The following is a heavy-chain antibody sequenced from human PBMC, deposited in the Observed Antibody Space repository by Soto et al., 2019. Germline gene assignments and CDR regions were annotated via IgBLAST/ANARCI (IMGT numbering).Heavy chain of an antibody. CDR3: AKGLGWRVLGDAFDI. CDR1: GITFSSYG. D-gene: IGHD3-16*01. Sequence: QVQLVESGGGVVQPGRSLRLSCAASGITFSSYGMHWVRQAPGKGLEWVAVISYDGTNKYYGDSVKGRFSISRDNSQNPLYLQMNSLRAEDTAAYYCAKGLGWRVLGDAFDIWGQGTMVTVSS. CDR2: ISYDGTNK. V-gene: IGHV3-30*18. J-gene: IGHJ3*02.